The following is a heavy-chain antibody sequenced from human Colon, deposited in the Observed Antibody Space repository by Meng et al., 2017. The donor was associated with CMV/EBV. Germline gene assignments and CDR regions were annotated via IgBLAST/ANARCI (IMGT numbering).Heavy chain of an antibody. CDR1: GFTFESDS. V-gene: IGHV3-21*01. Sequence: RISGAGSGFTFESDSMHWDRQAQGKGLEWVSYISSSSSYIYYADSLKGRFTVSRDNANNSLFLQMNRLRAEDTAVYYCARGADFDFWGQGTLVTVSS. CDR2: ISSSSSYI. D-gene: IGHD4/OR15-4a*01. CDR3: ARGADFDF. J-gene: IGHJ4*02.